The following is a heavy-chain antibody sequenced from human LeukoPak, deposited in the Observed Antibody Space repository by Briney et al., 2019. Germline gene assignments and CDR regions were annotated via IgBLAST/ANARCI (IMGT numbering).Heavy chain of an antibody. CDR1: GGPFTRYA. J-gene: IGHJ5*02. CDR3: ARVRLEYDSSGYYSPFYP. V-gene: IGHV1-2*02. D-gene: IGHD3-22*01. CDR2: INPNSGGT. Sequence: ASVKVSCKASGGPFTRYAISWVGQAPGQGIEWRGWINPNSGGTNYEKKFQGRVTMTRDTSISTAYMELSRLRSDDTAVYYCARVRLEYDSSGYYSPFYPWGQGTLVTVSS.